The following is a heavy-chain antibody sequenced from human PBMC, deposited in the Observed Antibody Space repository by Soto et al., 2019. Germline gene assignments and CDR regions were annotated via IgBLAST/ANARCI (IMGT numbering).Heavy chain of an antibody. J-gene: IGHJ3*02. D-gene: IGHD3-22*01. CDR3: ARGGYYYDSSGYYPDAFDI. Sequence: GGSLRLSCAVSGFTFSSYGMHWVRQAPGKGLEWVAVIWYDGSNKYYADSVKGRFTISRDNSKNTLYLQMNSLRAEDTAVYYCARGGYYYDSSGYYPDAFDIWGQGTMVTVS. V-gene: IGHV3-33*08. CDR2: IWYDGSNK. CDR1: GFTFSSYG.